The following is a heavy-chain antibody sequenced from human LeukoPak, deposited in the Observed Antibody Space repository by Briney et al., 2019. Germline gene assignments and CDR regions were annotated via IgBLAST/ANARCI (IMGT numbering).Heavy chain of an antibody. D-gene: IGHD1-26*01. J-gene: IGHJ6*02. CDR1: GFIFSNYW. CDR3: ARGAVPYYYYYGMDV. V-gene: IGHV3-7*01. CDR2: IKQDGSEK. Sequence: PGGSLRLSCAASGFIFSNYWMSWVRQAPGKGLEWVANIKQDGSEKYYVDSVKGRFTISRDNAKNSLYVQMKSLRAEDTAVYYCARGAVPYYYYYGMDVWGQGTTVTVSS.